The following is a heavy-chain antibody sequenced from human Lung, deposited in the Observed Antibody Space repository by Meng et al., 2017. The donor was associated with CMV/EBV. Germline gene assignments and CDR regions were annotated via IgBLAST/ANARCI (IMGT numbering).Heavy chain of an antibody. J-gene: IGHJ5*02. CDR1: GYTFTNYY. CDR2: INPSGGST. Sequence: ASVXVSCKASGYTFTNYYMHWVRQAPGQGLEWIGIINPSGGSTNYAQKFQGRVTMTRDTSTSTVYMELSSLRSEDTAMYYCARAPWAYCTKTSCYGFDPWGQGXQVTVSS. V-gene: IGHV1-46*01. CDR3: ARAPWAYCTKTSCYGFDP. D-gene: IGHD2-2*01.